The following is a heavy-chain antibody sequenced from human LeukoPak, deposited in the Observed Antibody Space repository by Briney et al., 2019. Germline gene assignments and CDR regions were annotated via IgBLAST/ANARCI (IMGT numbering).Heavy chain of an antibody. D-gene: IGHD3-22*01. V-gene: IGHV3-30-3*01. CDR1: GFTFSSYA. J-gene: IGHJ4*02. CDR3: ARKYDSSGYYPEKNPSPFDY. Sequence: GGSLRLSCAASGFTFSSYAMHWVRHAPGKGLEWVAVISYDGSNKYYADSVKGRFTISRDNSKNTLYLQMNSLRAEDTAVYYCARKYDSSGYYPEKNPSPFDYWGQGTLVTVSS. CDR2: ISYDGSNK.